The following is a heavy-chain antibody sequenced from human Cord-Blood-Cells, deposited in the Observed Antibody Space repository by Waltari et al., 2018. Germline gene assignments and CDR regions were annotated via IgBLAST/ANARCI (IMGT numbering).Heavy chain of an antibody. D-gene: IGHD7-27*01. V-gene: IGHV1-2*02. J-gene: IGHJ3*02. Sequence: QVQLVQSGAEVKKPGASVKVSCKASGYTFTGYYMHWVRQALGQGLEWMGWINPNSGGTNYARKFQGRVTRTRDTSISTAYMEVSRLRSDDTAVYYCASNWGYSVNAFDIWGQGTMVTVSS. CDR2: INPNSGGT. CDR1: GYTFTGYY. CDR3: ASNWGYSVNAFDI.